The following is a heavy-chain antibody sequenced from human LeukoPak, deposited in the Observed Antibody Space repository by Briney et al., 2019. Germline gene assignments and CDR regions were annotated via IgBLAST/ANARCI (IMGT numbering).Heavy chain of an antibody. V-gene: IGHV3-30*02. D-gene: IGHD3-10*01. CDR1: GFTFSSYG. Sequence: GGSLRLSCGASGFTFSSYGMHWVRQAPGKGLEWVAFIRYDGSNKYYADSVKGRFTISRDNSKNTLYLQMNSLRAEDAAVYYCAKDGGYYYGSGSPLGGGWFDPWGQGTLVTVSS. J-gene: IGHJ5*02. CDR3: AKDGGYYYGSGSPLGGGWFDP. CDR2: IRYDGSNK.